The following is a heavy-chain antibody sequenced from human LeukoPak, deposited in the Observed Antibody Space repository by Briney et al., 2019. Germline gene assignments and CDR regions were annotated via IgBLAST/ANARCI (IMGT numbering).Heavy chain of an antibody. D-gene: IGHD3-9*01. V-gene: IGHV1-69*06. Sequence: SVKVSCKASGGTFSSYAISWVRQAPGQGLEWMGGIIPIFGTANYAQKFQGRVTITADKSTSTAYMELGSLRSEDTAVYYCARDYPRYLGWFDPWGQGTLVTVSS. CDR1: GGTFSSYA. CDR3: ARDYPRYLGWFDP. CDR2: IIPIFGTA. J-gene: IGHJ5*02.